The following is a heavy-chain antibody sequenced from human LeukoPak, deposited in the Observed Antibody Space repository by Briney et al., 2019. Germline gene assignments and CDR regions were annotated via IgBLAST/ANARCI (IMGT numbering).Heavy chain of an antibody. CDR3: ARSPDSSGYLPPFDY. Sequence: SETLSLTCTVSGGSISSSSYYWGWIRQPPGKGLEWIGSIYYSGSTYYNPSLKSRVTISVDTSKNQSSLKLSSVTAADTAVYYCARSPDSSGYLPPFDYWGQGTLVTVSS. D-gene: IGHD3-22*01. J-gene: IGHJ4*02. CDR2: IYYSGST. CDR1: GGSISSSSYY. V-gene: IGHV4-39*01.